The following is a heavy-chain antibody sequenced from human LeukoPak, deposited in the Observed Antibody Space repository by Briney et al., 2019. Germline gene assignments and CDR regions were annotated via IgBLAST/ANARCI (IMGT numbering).Heavy chain of an antibody. V-gene: IGHV1-2*06. CDR2: INPNSGGT. CDR3: ARGLVAAPFDY. D-gene: IGHD2-15*01. Sequence: ASVKVSCKASGYTFTGYYMHWVRQAPGQGLEWMGRINPNSGGTNYAQKLQGRVTMTRDTSISTPYMELSRLRSDDTAVYYCARGLVAAPFDYWGQGTLVTVSS. J-gene: IGHJ4*02. CDR1: GYTFTGYY.